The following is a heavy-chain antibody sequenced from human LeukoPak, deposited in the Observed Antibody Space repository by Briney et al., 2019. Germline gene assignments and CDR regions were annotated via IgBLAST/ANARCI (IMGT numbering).Heavy chain of an antibody. Sequence: GGSLRLSCAASGFTFDDYGMSWVRQAPGKGLEWVSGINSNGGSTGYADSVKGRFTISRDNAKTSLFLQMNSLRAEDTAVYYCARVASITMICDFWGQGTLVTVSS. V-gene: IGHV3-20*04. D-gene: IGHD3-22*01. CDR1: GFTFDDYG. CDR3: ARVASITMICDF. CDR2: INSNGGST. J-gene: IGHJ4*02.